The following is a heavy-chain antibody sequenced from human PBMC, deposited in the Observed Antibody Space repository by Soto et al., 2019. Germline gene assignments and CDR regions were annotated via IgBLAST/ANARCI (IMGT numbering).Heavy chain of an antibody. V-gene: IGHV4-4*02. D-gene: IGHD1-26*01. CDR1: DDSVSSTNW. J-gene: IGHJ4*01. Sequence: SETLSLTCNVSDDSVSSTNWWSWVRQPPGKGLEWIGEIYYSGRTNYNPSLKSRVTLSIDKSKNQVSLKLSSVTAADTAVFYCASGNVESYEIDYWGHKTLVTVSS. CDR3: ASGNVESYEIDY. CDR2: IYYSGRT.